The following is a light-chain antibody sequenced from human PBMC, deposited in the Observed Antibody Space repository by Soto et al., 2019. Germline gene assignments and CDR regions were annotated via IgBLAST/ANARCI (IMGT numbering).Light chain of an antibody. CDR2: KAS. Sequence: DIQMTQSPSTLSASVGDRVTITCRASQSINNWLSWYQQKPGKAPKLLIYKASNLDIGVPSRFSGSGSGTEFTITIRSLQPDDFATYYCQQYDTYWTFSQGTKVEIK. V-gene: IGKV1-5*03. J-gene: IGKJ1*01. CDR1: QSINNW. CDR3: QQYDTYWT.